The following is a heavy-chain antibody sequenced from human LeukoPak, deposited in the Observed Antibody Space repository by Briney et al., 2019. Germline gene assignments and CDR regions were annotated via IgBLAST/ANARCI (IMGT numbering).Heavy chain of an antibody. V-gene: IGHV1-46*01. J-gene: IGHJ4*02. CDR1: GYTFTSYY. CDR3: ARDQGIAVAAPDY. D-gene: IGHD6-19*01. CDR2: INPSGGST. Sequence: GASVKVSCEASGYTFTSYYMHWVRQAPGQGLEWMGIINPSGGSTSYAQKFQGRVTMTRDMSTSTVYMELSSLRSEDTAVYYCARDQGIAVAAPDYWGQGTLVTVSS.